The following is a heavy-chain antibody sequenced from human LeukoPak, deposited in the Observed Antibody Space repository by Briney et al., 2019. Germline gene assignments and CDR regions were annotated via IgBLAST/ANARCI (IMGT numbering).Heavy chain of an antibody. CDR1: GFTFSSYS. J-gene: IGHJ6*03. Sequence: GGSLRLSCAASGFTFSSYSMNWVRQAPGEGLEWVSSISSSSSYIYYADSVKGRFTISRDNAKNSLYLQMNSLRAEDTAVYYCARVPPLGYCSGGSCLLYYYYYMDVWGKGTTVTVSS. D-gene: IGHD2-15*01. CDR3: ARVPPLGYCSGGSCLLYYYYYMDV. CDR2: ISSSSSYI. V-gene: IGHV3-21*01.